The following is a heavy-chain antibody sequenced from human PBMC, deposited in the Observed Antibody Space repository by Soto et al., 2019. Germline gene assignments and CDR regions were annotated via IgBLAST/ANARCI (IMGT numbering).Heavy chain of an antibody. J-gene: IGHJ4*02. CDR3: ARGPNWGYRFDS. CDR1: GGTFTGHA. D-gene: IGHD7-27*01. CDR2: LIPLFGTS. V-gene: IGHV1-69*06. Sequence: QVQLVQSGAEVKKPGSSVKVSCEASGGTFTGHAISWVRQAPGQGPEWMGGLIPLFGTSQHAQNFQGRLTIAAAKSPSTACMDLTSLRFEDPAIYYCARGPNWGYRFDSWGQGALVTVSS.